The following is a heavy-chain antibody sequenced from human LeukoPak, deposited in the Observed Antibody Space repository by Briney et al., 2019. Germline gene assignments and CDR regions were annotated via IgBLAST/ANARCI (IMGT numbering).Heavy chain of an antibody. CDR2: IRYDGSNK. Sequence: GGSLRLSCAASGFTFSSYGMHWVRQAPGKGLEWVAFIRYDGSNKYYADSVKGRFTISRDNSKNTLYLQMNSLRAEDTAVYYCAELADDYYYYYMDVWGKGTTVTVSS. CDR1: GFTFSSYG. CDR3: AELADDYYYYYMDV. D-gene: IGHD3-3*02. V-gene: IGHV3-30*02. J-gene: IGHJ6*03.